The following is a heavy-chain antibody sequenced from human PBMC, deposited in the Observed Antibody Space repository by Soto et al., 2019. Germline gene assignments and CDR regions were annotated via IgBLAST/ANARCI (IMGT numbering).Heavy chain of an antibody. CDR2: INPNSGGT. Sequence: ASVKVSCKASGYTFTGYYMHWVRQAPGQGLEWMGWINPNSGGTNYAQKFQGWVTMTRDTSISTAYMELSRLRSDDTAVYYCARASVSIAARPVPNNWFDPWGQGTLVTVSS. CDR1: GYTFTGYY. D-gene: IGHD6-6*01. CDR3: ARASVSIAARPVPNNWFDP. J-gene: IGHJ5*02. V-gene: IGHV1-2*04.